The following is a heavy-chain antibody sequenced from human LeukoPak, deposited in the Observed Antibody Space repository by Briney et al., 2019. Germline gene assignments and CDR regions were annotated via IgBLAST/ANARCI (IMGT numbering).Heavy chain of an antibody. J-gene: IGHJ4*02. V-gene: IGHV3-30*04. Sequence: GRSLRLSCAASGFTLCSYAMHWVRQAPGKGLEWVTVISYDGSKKYYADYVEGRFTISRDNSKNTLYLQMNSLRAEDTAVYYCARDQELWFGELLKLGYYFDYWGQGTLVTVSS. CDR3: ARDQELWFGELLKLGYYFDY. CDR2: ISYDGSKK. CDR1: GFTLCSYA. D-gene: IGHD3-10*01.